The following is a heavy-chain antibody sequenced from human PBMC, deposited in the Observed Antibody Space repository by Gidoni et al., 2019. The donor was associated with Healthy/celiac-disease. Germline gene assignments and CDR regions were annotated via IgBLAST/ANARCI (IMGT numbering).Heavy chain of an antibody. V-gene: IGHV1-2*02. CDR3: ASPGPDYYDSSGSNAFDI. J-gene: IGHJ3*02. CDR2: INPNSGGT. Sequence: QVQLVQSGAEVKKPGASVKVPCKGSGYTFTGFYMHWVRQAPGQGLEWMGWINPNSGGTNYAQKFQGRVTMTRDTSISTAYMELSRLRSDDTAVYYCASPGPDYYDSSGSNAFDIWGQGTMVTVSS. CDR1: GYTFTGFY. D-gene: IGHD3-22*01.